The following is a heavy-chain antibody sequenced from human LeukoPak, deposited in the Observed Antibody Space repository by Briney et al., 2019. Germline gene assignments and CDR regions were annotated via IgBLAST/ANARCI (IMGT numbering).Heavy chain of an antibody. CDR2: MSGSGGST. D-gene: IGHD2-2*01. CDR3: AKDQLPY. J-gene: IGHJ4*02. Sequence: PGGSLRLSCAASGVTFSSDAISWVRQAPGQGLGWVSAMSGSGGSTSVANPMKGRFNILSDNSKNTLYLQMSSLRAEDKAVYDCAKDQLPYWGQGTLVTVSS. CDR1: GVTFSSDA. V-gene: IGHV3-23*01.